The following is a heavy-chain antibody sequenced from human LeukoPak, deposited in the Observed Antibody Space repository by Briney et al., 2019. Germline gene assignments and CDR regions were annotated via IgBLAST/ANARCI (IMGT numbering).Heavy chain of an antibody. V-gene: IGHV3-30*02. CDR1: GFPFSSYG. CDR3: AKANCSSTRCSSDLYFQH. J-gene: IGHJ1*01. D-gene: IGHD2-2*01. Sequence: GGSLRLSCAASGFPFSSYGMHWVRQAPGKGLEWVAFIRYDGSNKYYADSVKGRFTISRDNSKNTLYLQMNSLRAEDTAVYYCAKANCSSTRCSSDLYFQHWGQGTLITVSS. CDR2: IRYDGSNK.